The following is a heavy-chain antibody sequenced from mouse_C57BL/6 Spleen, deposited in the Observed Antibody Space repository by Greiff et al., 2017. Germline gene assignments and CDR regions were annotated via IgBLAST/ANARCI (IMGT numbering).Heavy chain of an antibody. D-gene: IGHD2-2*01. CDR1: GFTFSSYA. V-gene: IGHV5-4*01. CDR3: ARGDLLWFD. Sequence: EVQVVESGGGLVKPGGSLKLSCAASGFTFSSYAMSWVRQTPEKRLEWVATISDGGSYTYYPDNVKGRFTISRDNAKNNLYLQMSHLKSEDTAMYYCARGDLLWFDWGQGTTLTVSS. J-gene: IGHJ2*01. CDR2: ISDGGSYT.